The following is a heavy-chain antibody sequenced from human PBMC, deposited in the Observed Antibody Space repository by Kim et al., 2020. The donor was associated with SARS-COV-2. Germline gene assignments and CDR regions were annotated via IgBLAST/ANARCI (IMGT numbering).Heavy chain of an antibody. Sequence: YADSVKERVTNSRDNTKNTVYLKMNGLRVEDTAVYFGARDRGGTGAVFDYWGQGTLVTVSS. J-gene: IGHJ4*02. D-gene: IGHD3-16*01. CDR3: ARDRGGTGAVFDY. V-gene: IGHV3-53*01.